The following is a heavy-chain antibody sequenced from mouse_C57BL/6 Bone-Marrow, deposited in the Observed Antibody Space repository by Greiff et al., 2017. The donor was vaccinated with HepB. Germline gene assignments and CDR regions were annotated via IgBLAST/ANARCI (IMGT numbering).Heavy chain of an antibody. D-gene: IGHD2-5*01. CDR1: GYAFTNYL. J-gene: IGHJ2*01. CDR2: INPGSGGT. V-gene: IGHV1-54*01. CDR3: ARKRASYSNYFDY. Sequence: VQRVESGAELVRPGTSVKVSCKASGYAFTNYLIEWVKQRPGQGLEWIGVINPGSGGTNYNEKFKGKATLTADKSSSTAYMQLSSLTSEDSAVYFCARKRASYSNYFDYWGQGTTLTVSS.